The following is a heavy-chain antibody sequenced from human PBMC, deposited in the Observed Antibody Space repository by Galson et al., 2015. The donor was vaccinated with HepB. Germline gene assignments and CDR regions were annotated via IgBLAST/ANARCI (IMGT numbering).Heavy chain of an antibody. D-gene: IGHD2-15*01. CDR1: GYTFTSYA. CDR3: ARGCSGCSCYSDFDY. V-gene: IGHV1-18*04. CDR2: ISAYNGTT. J-gene: IGHJ4*02. Sequence: SVKVSCKASGYTFTSYAISWVRQASGQGLEWMGWISAYNGTTNYAQKLQGRVTMTTDTSTSTAYMELRSLRSDDTAVYYCARGCSGCSCYSDFDYWGQGTLVTVSS.